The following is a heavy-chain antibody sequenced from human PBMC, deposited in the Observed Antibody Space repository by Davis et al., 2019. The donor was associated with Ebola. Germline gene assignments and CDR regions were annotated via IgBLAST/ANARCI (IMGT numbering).Heavy chain of an antibody. J-gene: IGHJ4*02. CDR1: GYIFTTYA. CDR2: VHGGNGNT. CDR3: ARATFGYNSGWYADY. V-gene: IGHV1-3*01. Sequence: ASVKVSCKASGYIFTTYAMHWVRQAPGQRLEWMGWVHGGNGNTKYSQRFQGRVTITTDTSASTAYLDLSSLRSDDTAVFYCARATFGYNSGWYADYWGQETLVTVSS. D-gene: IGHD6-19*01.